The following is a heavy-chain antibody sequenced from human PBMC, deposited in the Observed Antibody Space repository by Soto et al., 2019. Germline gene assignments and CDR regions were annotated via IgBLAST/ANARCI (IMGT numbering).Heavy chain of an antibody. Sequence: QITLKESGPSLVKPTQTLTLTCTFSGFSLTTSGVAVGWIRQPPGKALEWLAPIYGDDDKRYITSLKTRLAISRGTSEAQVVLTMTAMDPVDTATYFCAHTTFYYYVGAFVIWGEGKMVTVSS. D-gene: IGHD3-10*02. CDR2: IYGDDDK. J-gene: IGHJ3*02. CDR1: GFSLTTSGVA. V-gene: IGHV2-5*02. CDR3: AHTTFYYYVGAFVI.